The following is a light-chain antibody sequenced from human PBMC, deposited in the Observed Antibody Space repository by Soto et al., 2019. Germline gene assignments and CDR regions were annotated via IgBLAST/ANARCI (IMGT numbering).Light chain of an antibody. J-gene: IGKJ2*01. CDR2: KAS. CDR3: QQYKAYSYT. CDR1: QTINVW. V-gene: IGKV1-5*03. Sequence: DIHMTQSPSTLSASVGDRVTITCRASQTINVWLAWYQQKPGKAPKLLTSKASSLESGVPSRFSGSGSGTEFTLTISSLQPDDFATYYCQQYKAYSYTFGQGTELVVK.